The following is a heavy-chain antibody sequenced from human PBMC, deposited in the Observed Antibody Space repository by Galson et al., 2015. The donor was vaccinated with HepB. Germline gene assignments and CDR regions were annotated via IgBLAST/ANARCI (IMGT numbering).Heavy chain of an antibody. D-gene: IGHD1-26*01. V-gene: IGHV3-53*01. CDR2: IYKNGWT. J-gene: IGHJ5*02. CDR1: GFGVSSDY. CDR3: ARDRNGSPARVGWLDP. Sequence: SLRLSCAATGFGVSSDYIYWIRQAPGEGLEWVSVIYKNGWTNYADSVKGRFTISRDKSEDTLFLQMNNLRVEDTAVYYCARDRNGSPARVGWLDPWGQGTLVTVSS.